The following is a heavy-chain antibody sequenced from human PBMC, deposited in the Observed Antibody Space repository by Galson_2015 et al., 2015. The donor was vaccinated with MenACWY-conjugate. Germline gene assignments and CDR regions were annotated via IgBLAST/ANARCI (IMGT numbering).Heavy chain of an antibody. V-gene: IGHV3-74*01. CDR1: GFTFSTYW. D-gene: IGHD2-15*01. CDR3: ATAGCYRLDY. CDR2: IDPDGSTT. Sequence: SLRLSCAPSGFTFSTYWMHWVRQAPGKGLEWVSRIDPDGSTTDYAESMKGRFTISRDNAKNTLFLQIHSLRVEDTAVYYCATAGCYRLDYWGQGALVTVSS. J-gene: IGHJ4*02.